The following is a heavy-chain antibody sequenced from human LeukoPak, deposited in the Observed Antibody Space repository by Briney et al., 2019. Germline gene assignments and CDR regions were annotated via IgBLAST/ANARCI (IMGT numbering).Heavy chain of an antibody. Sequence: SETLSLTCTVSGASISGSSSYYWGWIRQPPGKGLEWIGSIYYTVGTFNNPSLKSRVTISVDTSKNQLSLKLSSVTAADTAIYYCASFELYYQLTAFIEWGQGTLVTVSS. CDR1: GASISGSSSYY. V-gene: IGHV4-39*01. CDR3: ASFELYYQLTAFIE. J-gene: IGHJ4*02. CDR2: IYYTVGT. D-gene: IGHD1-20*01.